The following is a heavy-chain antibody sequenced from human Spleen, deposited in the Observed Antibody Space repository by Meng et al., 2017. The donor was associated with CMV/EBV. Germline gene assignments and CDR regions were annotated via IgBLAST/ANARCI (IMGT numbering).Heavy chain of an antibody. J-gene: IGHJ6*02. CDR1: GYTFTNYD. Sequence: ASVKVSCKASGYTFTNYDINWVCQATGQGLEWMGWMMGWMNPNSGNTGYARKFQGRVTMTWDTAISTAYMELRRLTSDDTAVYYCASPIILVPAVVDYYYGVDVWGRGTTVTVSS. V-gene: IGHV1-8*02. D-gene: IGHD2-2*01. CDR3: ASPIILVPAVVDYYYGVDV. CDR2: MNPNSGNT.